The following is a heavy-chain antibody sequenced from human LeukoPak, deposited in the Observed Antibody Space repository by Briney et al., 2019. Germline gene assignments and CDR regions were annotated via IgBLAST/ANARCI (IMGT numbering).Heavy chain of an antibody. CDR3: ARTKKITVTDGMDV. CDR2: IYHSGSA. Sequence: SETLSLTCAVSGGSISSGGYSWNWIRQPPGRGLEWIGYIYHSGSAYYNPSLKSRVTISVDRSKNQFSLKLSSVTAADTAVYYCARTKKITVTDGMDVWGQGTTVTVSS. V-gene: IGHV4-30-2*01. D-gene: IGHD4-11*01. J-gene: IGHJ6*02. CDR1: GGSISSGGYS.